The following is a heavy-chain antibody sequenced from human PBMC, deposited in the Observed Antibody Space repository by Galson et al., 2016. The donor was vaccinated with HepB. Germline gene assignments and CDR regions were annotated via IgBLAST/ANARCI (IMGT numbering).Heavy chain of an antibody. D-gene: IGHD2-15*01. CDR1: GGSLSTRYW. CDR3: ASLGSCSGGDCYSVD. Sequence: SETLSLTRAVSGGSLSTRYWWSWSRQTPGKGLEWIWAIYHTGNTNYNPSLKSRITMSIDKSKNQFSLKLTSVTAADTAVYYCASLGSCSGGDCYSVDWGQGTMVTVSS. V-gene: IGHV4-4*02. CDR2: IYHTGNT. J-gene: IGHJ4*02.